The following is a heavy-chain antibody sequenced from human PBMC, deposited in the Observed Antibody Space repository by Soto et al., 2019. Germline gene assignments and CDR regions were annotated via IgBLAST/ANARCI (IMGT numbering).Heavy chain of an antibody. J-gene: IGHJ5*02. CDR1: GGSFGGYY. CDR3: ARGGPYYYGSGSYP. D-gene: IGHD3-10*01. V-gene: IGHV4-34*01. Sequence: SETLSLTCAVYGGSFGGYYWSWIRQPPGKGLEWIGEINHSGSTNYNPSLKSRVTISVDTSKNQFSLKLSSVTAADTAVYYCARGGPYYYGSGSYPWGQGTLVTVSS. CDR2: INHSGST.